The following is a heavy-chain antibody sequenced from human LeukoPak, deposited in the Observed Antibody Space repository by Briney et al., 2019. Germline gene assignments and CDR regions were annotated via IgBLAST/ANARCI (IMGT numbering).Heavy chain of an antibody. Sequence: PGGSLRLSCAASGFTFSSYSMNWIRQPPGKGLEWIGSIYYSGSTYYNPSLKSRVTISVDTSKNQFSLKLSSVTAADTAVYYCARLLVVAAGPNWFDPWGQGTLVTVSS. J-gene: IGHJ5*02. D-gene: IGHD2-15*01. CDR2: IYYSGST. CDR3: ARLLVVAAGPNWFDP. CDR1: GFTFSSYS. V-gene: IGHV4-39*01.